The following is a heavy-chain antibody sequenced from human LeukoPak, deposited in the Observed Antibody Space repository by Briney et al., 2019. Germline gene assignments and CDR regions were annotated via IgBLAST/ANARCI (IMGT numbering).Heavy chain of an antibody. J-gene: IGHJ4*02. CDR2: FDPEDGET. V-gene: IGHV1-24*01. D-gene: IGHD6-13*01. CDR1: GYTLTELS. CDR3: ATNLLAAAGTPFDY. Sequence: GASVKVSCKVSGYTLTELSMHWGRQAPGKGLEWMGGFDPEDGETIYAQKFQGRVTMTEDTSTDTAYMELSSMRSEDTGVYYCATNLLAAAGTPFDYWGQGTLVTVSS.